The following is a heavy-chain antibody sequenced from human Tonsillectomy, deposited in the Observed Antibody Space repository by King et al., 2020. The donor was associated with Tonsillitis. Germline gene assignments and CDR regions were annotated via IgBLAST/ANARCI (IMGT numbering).Heavy chain of an antibody. Sequence: VQLVQSGGGLGKPGGSLRLSCAASGFTFSTYSMNWVRQAPGKGLEGGPSISSSSSFIYYADSVKGRFTISRDNAKNSLYLQMNSLRAEDTAVYYCARYKSAYYTFDAFDFWGQGTMVTVSS. V-gene: IGHV3-21*01. CDR3: ARYKSAYYTFDAFDF. J-gene: IGHJ3*01. CDR1: GFTFSTYS. CDR2: ISSSSSFI. D-gene: IGHD3-3*01.